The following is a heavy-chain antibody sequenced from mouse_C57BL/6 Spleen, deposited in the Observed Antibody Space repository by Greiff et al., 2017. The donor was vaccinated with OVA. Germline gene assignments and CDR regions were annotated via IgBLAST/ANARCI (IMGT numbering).Heavy chain of an antibody. V-gene: IGHV7-1*01. CDR3: ARDASSLYWYFDV. CDR1: GFTFSDFY. CDR2: SRNKANDYTT. J-gene: IGHJ1*03. Sequence: EVQGVESGGGLVQSGRSLRLSCATSGFTFSDFYMEWVRQAPGKGLEWIAASRNKANDYTTEYSASVKGRFIVSRDTAQSILYLQMKALRAEDTAIYYCARDASSLYWYFDVWGTGTTVTVSS.